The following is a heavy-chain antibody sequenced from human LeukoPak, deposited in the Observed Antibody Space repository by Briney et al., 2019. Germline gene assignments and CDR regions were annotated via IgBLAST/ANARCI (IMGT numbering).Heavy chain of an antibody. J-gene: IGHJ4*02. V-gene: IGHV4-39*07. CDR3: ARDDYYDSSGYPLY. Sequence: SETLSLTCTVSGGSISSSSYYWGWIRQPPGKGLEWIGSIYYSGSTYYNPSLKSRVTISVDTSKNQFSLKLSSVTAADTAVYYCARDDYYDSSGYPLYWGQGTLVTVFS. CDR1: GGSISSSSYY. CDR2: IYYSGST. D-gene: IGHD3-22*01.